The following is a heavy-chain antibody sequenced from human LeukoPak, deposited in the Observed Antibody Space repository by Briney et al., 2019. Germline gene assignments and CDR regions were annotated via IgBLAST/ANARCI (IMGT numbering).Heavy chain of an antibody. J-gene: IGHJ4*02. CDR2: IYYSGST. D-gene: IGHD4-17*01. Sequence: PETLSLTCTVSGGSISSYYWSWIRQPPGKGLEWIGYIYYSGSTNYNPSLKSRVTISVDTSKNQFSLKLSSVTAADTAVYYCARHAKTTVTPSFDYWGQGTLVTVSS. CDR3: ARHAKTTVTPSFDY. V-gene: IGHV4-59*08. CDR1: GGSISSYY.